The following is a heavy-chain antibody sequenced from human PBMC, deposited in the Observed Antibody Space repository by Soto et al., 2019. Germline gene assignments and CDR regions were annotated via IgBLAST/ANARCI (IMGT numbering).Heavy chain of an antibody. D-gene: IGHD2-15*01. CDR3: VRGYCSGGSGLTRGNWFDP. J-gene: IGHJ5*02. CDR2: ISSSSSYI. CDR1: GFTFSSYS. V-gene: IGHV3-21*01. Sequence: PGGSLRLSCAASGFTFSSYSMNWVRQAPGKGLEWVSSISSSSSYIYYADSVKGRFTISRDNAKNSLYLQMNSLRAEDTAVYYCVRGYCSGGSGLTRGNWFDPWGQGTLVTVSS.